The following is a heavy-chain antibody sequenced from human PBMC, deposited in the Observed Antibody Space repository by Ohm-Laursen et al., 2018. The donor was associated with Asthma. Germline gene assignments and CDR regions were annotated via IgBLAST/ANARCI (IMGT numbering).Heavy chain of an antibody. CDR2: IKCKTDGGTT. D-gene: IGHD5-18*01. V-gene: IGHV3-15*01. Sequence: SLRLSCTASALTFSNAWMSWVRQAPGTGLEWVGRIKCKTDGGTTDYAAPVKCRFTISRDESKNTVYLQMNSLKIEDTAVYYCTTVGDSYGYQFDYWGQGTLGSVSS. CDR1: ALTFSNAW. CDR3: TTVGDSYGYQFDY. J-gene: IGHJ4*02.